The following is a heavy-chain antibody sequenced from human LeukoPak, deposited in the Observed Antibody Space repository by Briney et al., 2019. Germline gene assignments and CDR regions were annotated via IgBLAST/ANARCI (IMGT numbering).Heavy chain of an antibody. V-gene: IGHV4-30-4*01. D-gene: IGHD3-22*01. J-gene: IGHJ4*02. CDR3: ARHTHYDSSGYLYYFDY. Sequence: SETLSLTCTVSGGSISSGDYYWSWIRQPPGKGLEWIGYIYYSGSTYYNPSLKSRVTISVDTSKNQFSLKLSSVTAADTAVYYCARHTHYDSSGYLYYFDYWGQGTLVTVSS. CDR1: GGSISSGDYY. CDR2: IYYSGST.